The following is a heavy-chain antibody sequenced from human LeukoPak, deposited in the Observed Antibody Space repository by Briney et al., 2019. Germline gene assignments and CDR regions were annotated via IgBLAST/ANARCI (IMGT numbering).Heavy chain of an antibody. Sequence: PGGSLRLSCAASGFTFSSYAMSWVRQAPGKGLEWVSAISGSGGSTYYADSVKGRFTISRDNSKNTLYLQMNSLRAEDTAMYFCARATVSYDFWNPQHFFDHWGRGTLVTVSS. CDR2: ISGSGGST. CDR1: GFTFSSYA. J-gene: IGHJ4*02. D-gene: IGHD3-3*01. CDR3: ARATVSYDFWNPQHFFDH. V-gene: IGHV3-23*01.